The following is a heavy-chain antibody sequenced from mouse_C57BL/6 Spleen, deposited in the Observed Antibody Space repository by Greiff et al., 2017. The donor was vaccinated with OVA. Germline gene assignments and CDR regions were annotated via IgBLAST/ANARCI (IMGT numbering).Heavy chain of an antibody. J-gene: IGHJ2*01. D-gene: IGHD3-2*02. CDR1: GYAFSSSW. Sequence: QVQLQQSGPELVKPGASVKISCKASGYAFSSSWMNWVKQRPGKGLEWIGRIYPGDGDTNYNGKFKGKATLTADKSSSTAYMQLSSLTSEDSAVYSCARYTAQATSYYFDYWGQGTTLTVSA. CDR3: ARYTAQATSYYFDY. V-gene: IGHV1-82*01. CDR2: IYPGDGDT.